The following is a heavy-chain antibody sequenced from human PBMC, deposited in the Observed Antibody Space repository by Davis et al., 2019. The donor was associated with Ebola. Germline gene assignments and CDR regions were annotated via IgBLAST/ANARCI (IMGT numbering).Heavy chain of an antibody. D-gene: IGHD6-19*01. Sequence: PGGSLRLSCVASGFPFSSFAMHWVRQAPGKGLQWVAVISHDARTKNYADCEEGRCTISRDNSKNTLYLQMDTLRAEDTAIYYCVKDVSTGAVAGHYGMDVWGRGTTVTVSS. CDR1: GFPFSSFA. CDR2: ISHDARTK. J-gene: IGHJ6*02. CDR3: VKDVSTGAVAGHYGMDV. V-gene: IGHV3-30*18.